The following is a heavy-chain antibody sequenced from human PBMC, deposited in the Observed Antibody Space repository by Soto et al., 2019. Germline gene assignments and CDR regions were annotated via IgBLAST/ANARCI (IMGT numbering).Heavy chain of an antibody. CDR1: GYTFTSHG. V-gene: IGHV1-18*04. Sequence: QVHLVQSGAEVKKPGASVKVSCKASGYTFTSHGISWVRQAPGQGLEWVGWISGYNGNTNYAQNFQARVTMTTDTSTSTAYMELRSLRSDDTAVYFCTRCKTGSNSGFWNGHNSPFDYWGQGTLVTVSS. J-gene: IGHJ4*02. D-gene: IGHD3-3*01. CDR2: ISGYNGNT. CDR3: TRCKTGSNSGFWNGHNSPFDY.